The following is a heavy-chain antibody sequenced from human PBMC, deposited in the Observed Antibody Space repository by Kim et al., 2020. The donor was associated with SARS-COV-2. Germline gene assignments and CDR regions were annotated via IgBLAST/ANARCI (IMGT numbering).Heavy chain of an antibody. CDR2: ISSSGSTI. CDR3: ARGVSACTNGVCSVYFDY. D-gene: IGHD2-8*01. CDR1: GFTFSSYE. V-gene: IGHV3-48*03. J-gene: IGHJ4*02. Sequence: GGSLRLSCAASGFTFSSYEMNWVRQAPGKGLEWVSYISSSGSTIYYADSVKGRFTISRDNAKNSLYLQMNSLRAEDTAVYYCARGVSACTNGVCSVYFDYWGQGTLVTVSS.